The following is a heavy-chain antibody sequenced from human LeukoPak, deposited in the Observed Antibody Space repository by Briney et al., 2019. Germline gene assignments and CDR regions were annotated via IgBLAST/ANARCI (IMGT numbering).Heavy chain of an antibody. D-gene: IGHD6-19*01. CDR3: ARMYSSGWPTAYYFDY. Sequence: PSETLSLTCTLSVGSISSSSYYCGWVRQPPGKGLEWIGRIYTSGSTNYNPSLKSRVTMSVDTSKNQFSLKLSSVTAAGTAVYNCARMYSSGWPTAYYFDYWGQGTLVTVSS. J-gene: IGHJ4*02. CDR2: IYTSGST. CDR1: VGSISSSSYY. V-gene: IGHV4-39*07.